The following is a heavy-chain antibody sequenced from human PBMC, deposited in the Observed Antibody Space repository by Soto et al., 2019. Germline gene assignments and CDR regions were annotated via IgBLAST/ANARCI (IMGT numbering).Heavy chain of an antibody. D-gene: IGHD3-9*01. CDR1: GFTFSSYG. V-gene: IGHV3-33*01. J-gene: IGHJ6*02. CDR2: IWYDGSNK. Sequence: QVQLVESGGGVVQPGRSLRLSCAASGFTFSSYGMHWVRQAPGKGLEWVAVIWYDGSNKYYADSVKGRFTISRDNSKNTLYLQMNSLRAEDTAVYYCARDHRGILTEPSGYYYYYGMDVWGQGTTVTVSS. CDR3: ARDHRGILTEPSGYYYYYGMDV.